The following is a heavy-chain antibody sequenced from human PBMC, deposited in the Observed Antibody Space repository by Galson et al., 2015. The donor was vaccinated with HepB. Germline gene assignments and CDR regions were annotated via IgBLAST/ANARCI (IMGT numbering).Heavy chain of an antibody. CDR2: ISYDGSYK. Sequence: SLRLSCAASGFSFNSYGTHWVRQAPGKGLEWVALISYDGSYKYYVDSVKGRFTISRDNSKNTVYLQMNSLRAEDTAVYYCAKDQVVTGSLYFFYGMDVWGQGTTVTVSS. CDR3: AKDQVVTGSLYFFYGMDV. CDR1: GFSFNSYG. V-gene: IGHV3-30*18. J-gene: IGHJ6*02. D-gene: IGHD2-21*02.